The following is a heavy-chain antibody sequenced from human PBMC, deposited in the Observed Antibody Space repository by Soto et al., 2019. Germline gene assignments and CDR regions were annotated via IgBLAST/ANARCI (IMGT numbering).Heavy chain of an antibody. J-gene: IGHJ4*02. CDR2: ISDSGSS. Sequence: SSETLSLTCTVSGGSISSGSFYWSWIRQHPGKGLEWIGHISDSGSSYYNPSLESRVTISVDTSKNHFSLKLSAVTAADTAVFFCARTTFYDIFTAYYSLFDYWGQGTLVTVSS. V-gene: IGHV4-31*03. D-gene: IGHD3-9*01. CDR1: GGSISSGSFY. CDR3: ARTTFYDIFTAYYSLFDY.